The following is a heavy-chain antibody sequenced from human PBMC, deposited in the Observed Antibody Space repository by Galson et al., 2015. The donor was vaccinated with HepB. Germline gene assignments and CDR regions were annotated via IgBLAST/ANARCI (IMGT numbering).Heavy chain of an antibody. CDR3: TSDPYGDPNYDS. Sequence: SLRLSCAASGFIFSSYWMHWVRQAPGKGLVWVSRTNPDGSITTYADSVKARFTISRDSAKNTLYLQMFGLRVEDTAVYYCTSDPYGDPNYDSWGQGTLVTVSS. J-gene: IGHJ4*02. CDR1: GFIFSSYW. V-gene: IGHV3-74*01. CDR2: TNPDGSIT. D-gene: IGHD4-17*01.